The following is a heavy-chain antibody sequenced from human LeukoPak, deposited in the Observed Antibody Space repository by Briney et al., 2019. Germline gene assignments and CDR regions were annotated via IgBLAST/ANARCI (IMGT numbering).Heavy chain of an antibody. J-gene: IGHJ4*02. V-gene: IGHV4-61*02. CDR1: GGSISSGGYY. D-gene: IGHD2-2*01. Sequence: SETLSLTCTVSGGSISSGGYYWSWIRQPAGKGLEWIGRIYTSGSTNYNPSLKSRVTMSVDTSKNQFSLKLSSVTAADTAVYYCARGPYCSSTSCYYYFDYWGQGTLVTVSS. CDR2: IYTSGST. CDR3: ARGPYCSSTSCYYYFDY.